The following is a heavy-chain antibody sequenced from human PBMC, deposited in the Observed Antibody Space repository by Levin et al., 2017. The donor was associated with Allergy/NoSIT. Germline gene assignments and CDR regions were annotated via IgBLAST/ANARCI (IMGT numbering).Heavy chain of an antibody. D-gene: IGHD4-17*01. J-gene: IGHJ3*02. CDR2: ISHRGFT. CDR3: AVFSLRYGAFDI. V-gene: IGHV4-34*01. CDR1: GWSFGGYS. Sequence: SETLSLTCAVYGWSFGGYSWRFIRQSPVKGLEWIGEISHRGFTTYNPSLESRVTMSVDTSRNQFSVRLNSVTAADTAMYYCAVFSLRYGAFDIWGQGTMVTVSS.